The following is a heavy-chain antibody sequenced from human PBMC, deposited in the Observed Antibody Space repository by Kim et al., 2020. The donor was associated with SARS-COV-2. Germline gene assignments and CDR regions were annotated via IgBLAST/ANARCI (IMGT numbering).Heavy chain of an antibody. J-gene: IGHJ3*02. D-gene: IGHD3-22*01. CDR1: GGSISSGGYY. CDR2: IYYSGST. CDR3: ARVRYYDSSGTTQFGAFDI. V-gene: IGHV4-31*03. Sequence: SETLSLTCTVSGGSISSGGYYWSWIRQHPGKGLEWIGYIYYSGSTYYNPSLKSRVTISVDTSKNQFSLKLSSVTAADTAVYYCARVRYYDSSGTTQFGAFDIWGQGTMVTVSS.